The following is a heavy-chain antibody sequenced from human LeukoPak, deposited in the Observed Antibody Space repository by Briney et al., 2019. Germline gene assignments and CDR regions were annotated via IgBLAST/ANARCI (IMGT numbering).Heavy chain of an antibody. CDR3: ARRGYSYGLGYYYYGMDV. Sequence: GESLKISCKGSGYSFTSYWIGWVRQMPGKGLEWMGIIYPGASDTRYSPSFQGQVTISADKSISTAYLQWSSLKASDTAMYYCARRGYSYGLGYYYYGMDVWGKGTTVTVSS. CDR1: GYSFTSYW. CDR2: IYPGASDT. J-gene: IGHJ6*04. V-gene: IGHV5-51*01. D-gene: IGHD5-18*01.